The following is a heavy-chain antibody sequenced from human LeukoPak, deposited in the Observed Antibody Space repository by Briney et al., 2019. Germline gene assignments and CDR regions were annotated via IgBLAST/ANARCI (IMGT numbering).Heavy chain of an antibody. Sequence: GGSLRLSCAASGFTFSSYDMHWVRQATGNGMEWVSAIGTAGDPYYPGSVKGRFTISRENAKNSLYLQMNSLRAGGTAVYYCARGLTSSPNRYCSGGSCFDWYFDLWGRGTLVTVSS. D-gene: IGHD2-15*01. V-gene: IGHV3-13*04. J-gene: IGHJ2*01. CDR2: IGTAGDP. CDR3: ARGLTSSPNRYCSGGSCFDWYFDL. CDR1: GFTFSSYD.